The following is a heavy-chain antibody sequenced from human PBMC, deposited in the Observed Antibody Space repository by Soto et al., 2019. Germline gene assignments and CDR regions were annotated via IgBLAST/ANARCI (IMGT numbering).Heavy chain of an antibody. CDR2: VYHNGGT. CDR1: GVSIHNSHSF. J-gene: IGHJ5*01. CDR3: GRVVEGATRHTDPDS. Sequence: SETLSLTCTVSGVSIHNSHSFWAWIRQPPGKGLQFIASVYHNGGTHYNSSLKSRVTISVDTANNQVSLRMRSLTAADTAFYYCGRVVEGATRHTDPDSWGQGILVTVSS. D-gene: IGHD2-21*01. V-gene: IGHV4-39*01.